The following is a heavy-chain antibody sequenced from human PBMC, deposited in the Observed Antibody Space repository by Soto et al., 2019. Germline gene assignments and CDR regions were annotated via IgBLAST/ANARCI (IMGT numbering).Heavy chain of an antibody. Sequence: EVQLAESGGGLAQPGGSLRLSCAASGFTLSGYAMDWVRQAPGEGLEYVSGISSNGVGTYYANSVQGRFTISRDNSKNTVYLQMGCLRPEDMAVYYCARRARPDFYYMDVWGKGTTVTVSS. J-gene: IGHJ6*03. CDR3: ARRARPDFYYMDV. D-gene: IGHD6-6*01. V-gene: IGHV3-64*01. CDR1: GFTLSGYA. CDR2: ISSNGVGT.